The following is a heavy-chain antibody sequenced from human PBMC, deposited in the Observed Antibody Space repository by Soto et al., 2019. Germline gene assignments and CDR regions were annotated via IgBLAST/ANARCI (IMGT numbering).Heavy chain of an antibody. Sequence: EVQLIESGGGWVQPGTSLRVSCAASGFTFHEYAMHWVRQAPGKGLEWVSGISSDGDTIAYADSVQGRFTVFRDNAKNSLYLQMNSLRAEDTAVYYCANLWGDGYNLGQDYNGMDVWGQGTTVIVSS. CDR3: ANLWGDGYNLGQDYNGMDV. CDR2: ISSDGDTI. D-gene: IGHD5-12*01. V-gene: IGHV3-9*01. CDR1: GFTFHEYA. J-gene: IGHJ6*02.